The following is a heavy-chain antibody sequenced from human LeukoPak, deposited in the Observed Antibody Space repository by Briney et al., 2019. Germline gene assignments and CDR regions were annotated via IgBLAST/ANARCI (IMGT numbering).Heavy chain of an antibody. D-gene: IGHD5-18*01. J-gene: IGHJ4*02. Sequence: SETLSLTCTVSGGSISSYSWSWIRQPPGKGLEWIGCIYYSGSTNYNPSLKSRVTIPVHTSKIQFSLKLSTVTAADTAVYYCARVGRQLWFDYGGQGTLVTVSS. CDR1: GGSISSYS. V-gene: IGHV4-59*01. CDR2: IYYSGST. CDR3: ARVGRQLWFDY.